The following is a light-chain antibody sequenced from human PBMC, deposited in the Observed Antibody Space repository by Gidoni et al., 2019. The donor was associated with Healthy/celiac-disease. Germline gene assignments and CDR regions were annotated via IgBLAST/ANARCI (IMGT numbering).Light chain of an antibody. Sequence: APRLLIYGASSRATSIPDRFSGSGSGTDFTLTISRLEPEDFAVYYCQQYRAFGQGTKVEIK. J-gene: IGKJ1*01. CDR3: QQYRA. V-gene: IGKV3-20*01. CDR2: GAS.